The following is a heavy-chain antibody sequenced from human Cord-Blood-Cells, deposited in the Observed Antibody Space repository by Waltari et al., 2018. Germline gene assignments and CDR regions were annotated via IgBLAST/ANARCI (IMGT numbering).Heavy chain of an antibody. CDR2: INHSGST. CDR1: GGPFSGYY. J-gene: IGHJ4*02. D-gene: IGHD3-10*01. CDR3: ARGQRKYYGSGSYDY. V-gene: IGHV4-34*01. Sequence: QVQLQQWGAGRLTPSVTLSPTCAVYGGPFSGYYWSWFRQPPGKGLEWIGEINHSGSTNYNPSLKSRVTISVDTSKTQFSLKLGSVTAAETALYYCARGQRKYYGSGSYDYWGQGTLVTVSS.